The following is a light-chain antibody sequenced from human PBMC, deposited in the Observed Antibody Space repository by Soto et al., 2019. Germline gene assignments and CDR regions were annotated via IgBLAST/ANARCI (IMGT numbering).Light chain of an antibody. CDR2: EGS. J-gene: IGLJ1*01. V-gene: IGLV2-23*01. Sequence: QSALTQPASVSGSPGQSITISGTGTSSDVGSYNLVSWYQQHPGKAPKLMIYEGSKRPSGVSNRFSGSKSGNTASLTISGLQAEDEADYYCCSYAGSPYVFGTGTKLTVL. CDR1: SSDVGSYNL. CDR3: CSYAGSPYV.